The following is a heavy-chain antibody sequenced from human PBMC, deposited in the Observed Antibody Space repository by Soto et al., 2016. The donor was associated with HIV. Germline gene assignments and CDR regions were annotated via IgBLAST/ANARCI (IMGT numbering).Heavy chain of an antibody. CDR2: IIPMFGTA. CDR3: ARGHATHEYGSETYTLDY. Sequence: QVQLVQSGAEVKKPGSSVKVSCKASGGTFSRYAISWVRQAPGQGLEWMGGIIPMFGTANYAQKFQGRVTITADDSTSTAYMDLSSLRPEDTAIYYCARGHATHEYGSETYTLDYWGQGTLVTVS. D-gene: IGHD3-10*01. V-gene: IGHV1-69*01. J-gene: IGHJ4*02. CDR1: GGTFSRYA.